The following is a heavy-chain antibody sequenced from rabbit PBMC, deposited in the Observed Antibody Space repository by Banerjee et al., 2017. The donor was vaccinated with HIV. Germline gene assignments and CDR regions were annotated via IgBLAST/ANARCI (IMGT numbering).Heavy chain of an antibody. V-gene: IGHV1S40*01. J-gene: IGHJ6*01. CDR2: IYAGSSGST. CDR1: GFSFSSSYW. CDR3: ARDGSSSDYMGFAL. Sequence: QSLEESGGDLVKPGASLTLTCTASGFSFSSSYWICWVRQAPGKGLEWIACIYAGSSGSTYYASWAKGRFTISKTSSTTVTLQMTSLTAADTATYFCARDGSSSDYMGFALWGPGTLVTVS. D-gene: IGHD1-1*01.